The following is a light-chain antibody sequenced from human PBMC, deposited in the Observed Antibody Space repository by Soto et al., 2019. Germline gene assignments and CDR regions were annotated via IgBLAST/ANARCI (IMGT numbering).Light chain of an antibody. CDR1: QSVDSN. Sequence: EIVMTQSPGTLSVSTGEGATLSCRASQSVDSNLAWYQQKPGQAPRLLIYGASARATGIPDRFRGSGSGTEFTLTISSLQSEDFAVYYCQQYDSWPLTFGGGTKVEIK. J-gene: IGKJ4*01. CDR3: QQYDSWPLT. CDR2: GAS. V-gene: IGKV3D-15*01.